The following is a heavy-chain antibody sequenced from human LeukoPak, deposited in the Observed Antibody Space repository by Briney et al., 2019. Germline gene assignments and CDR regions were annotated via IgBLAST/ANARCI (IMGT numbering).Heavy chain of an antibody. CDR1: GDSINSYY. Sequence: SETLSLTCTVSGDSINSYYWNWIRQPPGKGLEWIGHIHRTGHTNHNPSLTSRLTISLDTSKNQFSLRLSSVTAADTAVYYGARRSVPGPNYMDVWGKGTTVTVSS. V-gene: IGHV4-4*09. D-gene: IGHD6-19*01. J-gene: IGHJ6*03. CDR2: IHRTGHT. CDR3: ARRSVPGPNYMDV.